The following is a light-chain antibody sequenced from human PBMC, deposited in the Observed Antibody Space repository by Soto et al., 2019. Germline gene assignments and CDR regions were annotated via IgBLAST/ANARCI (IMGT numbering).Light chain of an antibody. J-gene: IGLJ3*02. Sequence: SALTQPASVSGPPGQSITISCTGTSSDVGAYNYVSWYQQHPGKAPKLMIYEVRNRPSGVSDRFSGSRSGNTASLTISGLQAEDESDYYCSSYTSSSTWVFGGGTKLT. V-gene: IGLV2-14*01. CDR2: EVR. CDR1: SSDVGAYNY. CDR3: SSYTSSSTWV.